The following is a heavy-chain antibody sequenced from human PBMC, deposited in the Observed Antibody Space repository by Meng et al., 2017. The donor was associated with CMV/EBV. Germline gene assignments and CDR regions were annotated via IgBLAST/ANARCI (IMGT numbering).Heavy chain of an antibody. CDR3: ARDFSGYDFNY. Sequence: GESLKISCAASGFTFSSYSMNWVRQAPGKGLEWVSYISSSSSTIYYAGSVKGRFTISRDNSKNSLYLQMNSLRTEDTAVYYCARDFSGYDFNYWGQGTLVTVSS. CDR1: GFTFSSYS. V-gene: IGHV3-48*04. J-gene: IGHJ4*02. D-gene: IGHD5-12*01. CDR2: ISSSSSTI.